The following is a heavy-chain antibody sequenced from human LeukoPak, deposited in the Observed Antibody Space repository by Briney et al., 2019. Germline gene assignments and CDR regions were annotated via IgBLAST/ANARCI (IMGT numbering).Heavy chain of an antibody. D-gene: IGHD5-24*01. J-gene: IGHJ6*04. V-gene: IGHV4-34*01. Sequence: SETLSLTCAVYGGSFSGYYWSWIRQPPGKGLEXXXXXNHSGGTDYNPSLKSRVTISVDTSKNQFSLKLSSVTAADTAVYYCARAMAAPYFYYGMDVWGKGTTVTVSS. CDR2: XNHSGGT. CDR3: ARAMAAPYFYYGMDV. CDR1: GGSFSGYY.